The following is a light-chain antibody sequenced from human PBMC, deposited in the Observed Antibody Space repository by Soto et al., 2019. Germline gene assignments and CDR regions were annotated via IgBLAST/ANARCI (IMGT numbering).Light chain of an antibody. CDR1: KSDIGVYDF. CDR2: EVV. J-gene: IGLJ1*01. V-gene: IGLV2-8*01. Sequence: QSALTQPPSASGSPGQSVTISCTGTKSDIGVYDFVSWYQHHPGKAPRLIIYEVVQRPSGVPDRFSGSKSGNTASLTVSGLQPADEADYFCKSYAGSNTYVVGSGTKVTVL. CDR3: KSYAGSNTYV.